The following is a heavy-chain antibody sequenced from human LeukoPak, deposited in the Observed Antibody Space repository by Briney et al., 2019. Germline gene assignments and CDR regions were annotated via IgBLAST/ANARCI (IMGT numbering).Heavy chain of an antibody. D-gene: IGHD3-10*01. CDR1: GHSISQGDYF. CDR3: ARGARPNYYGSGSYRPLDY. CDR2: SYQSGSP. Sequence: SHTLTLTCAVSGHSISQGDYFGRGIRQTPSKSLEWIGYSYQSGSPYYNPSLKSRVTISVDRSKNQFSLKLSSVTAADTAVYYCARGARPNYYGSGSYRPLDYWGQGTLVTVSS. V-gene: IGHV4-30-2*01. J-gene: IGHJ4*02.